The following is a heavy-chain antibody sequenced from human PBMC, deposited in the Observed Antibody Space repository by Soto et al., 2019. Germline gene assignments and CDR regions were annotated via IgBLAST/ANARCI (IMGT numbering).Heavy chain of an antibody. CDR3: ERLGGYYQAFDQ. J-gene: IGHJ4*02. CDR2: IYYSGST. CDR1: GGSISSYY. D-gene: IGHD3-22*01. V-gene: IGHV4-59*08. Sequence: PSETLSLTCTVSGGSISSYYGGWFRQPPGKGLEWIGYIYYSGSTTYHPSLKSRVTISVDTSKNQFSLNLTSVTAADTAVYYCERLGGYYQAFDQWGQGSLVTVSS.